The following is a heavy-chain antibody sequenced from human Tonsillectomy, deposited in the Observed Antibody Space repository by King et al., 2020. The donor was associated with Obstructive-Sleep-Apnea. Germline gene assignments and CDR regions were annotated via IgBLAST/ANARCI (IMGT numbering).Heavy chain of an antibody. CDR3: AKTSNSDDKGNRDYYYGTDV. D-gene: IGHD3-22*01. CDR2: IIWEGDRT. CDR1: GFTFDDYS. V-gene: IGHV3-43*01. J-gene: IGHJ6*02. Sequence: VQLVESGGVVVQPGGSLRLSCAASGFTFDDYSMHWARQAQGRGLERVSFIIWEGDRTYYADSVRGRFTISTENNRNSLYLQMNSLRTEDSALYYCAKTSNSDDKGNRDYYYGTDVWGQGTTVTVSS.